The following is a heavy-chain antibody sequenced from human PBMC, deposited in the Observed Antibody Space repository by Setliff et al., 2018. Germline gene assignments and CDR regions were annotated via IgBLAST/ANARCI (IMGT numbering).Heavy chain of an antibody. V-gene: IGHV4-31*03. D-gene: IGHD3-22*01. Sequence: SETLSLTCTVSGGSISIGAYHWSWIRRHPGKGLEWIGYIYYSGTTYYNPSLKSRVTISLDTSKNQFSLNLSSVTAADTAVYYCARGTFDTSGYFPYPIGYWGQGTLVTVSS. J-gene: IGHJ4*02. CDR3: ARGTFDTSGYFPYPIGY. CDR1: GGSISIGAYH. CDR2: IYYSGTT.